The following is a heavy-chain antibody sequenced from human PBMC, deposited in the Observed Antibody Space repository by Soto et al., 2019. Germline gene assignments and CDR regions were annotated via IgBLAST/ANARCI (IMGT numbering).Heavy chain of an antibody. V-gene: IGHV1-18*01. J-gene: IGHJ5*02. CDR1: GYTFTNYG. D-gene: IGHD3-10*01. CDR2: INVYNGNT. CDR3: ARGVGSGSYYNQYNWFDP. Sequence: ASVKVSCKASGYTFTNYGISWVRQAPGQGLEWMGWINVYNGNTKYAQKVQGRVTMTTDTSTSTAYMELRSLRSGDTAVYYCARGVGSGSYYNQYNWFDPWGQGTLVTVSS.